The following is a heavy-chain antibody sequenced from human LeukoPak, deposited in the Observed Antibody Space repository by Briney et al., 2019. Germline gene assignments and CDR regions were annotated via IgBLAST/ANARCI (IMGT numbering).Heavy chain of an antibody. Sequence: ASVKVSCKASGYTFTGYYMHWVRQAPGRGLEWMGWINPNTGGTNYAQKFQGRVTMTRDTSISTAYTELSGLRSDDTALYYCARDRSDTKINWFDPWGQGTLVTVSS. J-gene: IGHJ5*02. CDR2: INPNTGGT. CDR3: ARDRSDTKINWFDP. CDR1: GYTFTGYY. V-gene: IGHV1-2*02.